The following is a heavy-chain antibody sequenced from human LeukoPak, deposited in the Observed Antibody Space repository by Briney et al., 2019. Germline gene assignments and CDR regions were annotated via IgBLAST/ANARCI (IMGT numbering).Heavy chain of an antibody. CDR2: MNPNSGNT. D-gene: IGHD5-12*01. V-gene: IGHV1-8*01. CDR3: AKAGIVATMNADWFDP. CDR1: GYTFTSYD. J-gene: IGHJ5*02. Sequence: GASVEVSCKASGYTFTSYDINWVRQATGQGLEWMGWMNPNSGNTGYAQKFQGRVTMTRDTSISTAYMELSSPRSEDTAVYYCAKAGIVATMNADWFDPWGQGTLVTVSS.